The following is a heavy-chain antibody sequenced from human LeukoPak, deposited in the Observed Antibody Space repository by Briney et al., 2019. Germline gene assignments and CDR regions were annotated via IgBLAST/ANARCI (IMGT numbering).Heavy chain of an antibody. D-gene: IGHD1-26*01. J-gene: IGHJ5*02. CDR2: IYYSGST. CDR1: GGSISSYY. CDR3: ARLGGSSTA. V-gene: IGHV4-59*08. Sequence: SETLSLTCTVSGGSISSYYWSWIRQPPGKGLEWIGYIYYSGSTNYNPSLKSRVTISVDTSKNQFSLKLSSVTAADTAAYYCARLGGSSTAWGQGTLVTVSS.